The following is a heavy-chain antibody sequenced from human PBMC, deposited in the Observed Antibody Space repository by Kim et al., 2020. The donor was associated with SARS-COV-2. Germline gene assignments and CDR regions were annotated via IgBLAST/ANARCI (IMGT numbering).Heavy chain of an antibody. Sequence: PSLTGRVTMSVDTSKNQFSLKLNSVTAADTAVYYCARDNSYGSGSNWFDPWGQGSLVIVSS. D-gene: IGHD3-10*01. CDR3: ARDNSYGSGSNWFDP. J-gene: IGHJ5*02. V-gene: IGHV4-4*07.